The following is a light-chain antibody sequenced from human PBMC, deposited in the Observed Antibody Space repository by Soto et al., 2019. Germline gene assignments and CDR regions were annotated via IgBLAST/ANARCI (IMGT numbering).Light chain of an antibody. CDR1: SSDIGVYDF. J-gene: IGLJ3*02. Sequence: QSALTQPASVSGSPGQSITISCTGTSSDIGVYDFVSWYQQHPGRAPKLLIYDVTNRPSGISDRFSGSKSGNTASLTISGLQPEGEADYYCSSYTTSTTRVFGGGTKVTVL. V-gene: IGLV2-14*01. CDR3: SSYTTSTTRV. CDR2: DVT.